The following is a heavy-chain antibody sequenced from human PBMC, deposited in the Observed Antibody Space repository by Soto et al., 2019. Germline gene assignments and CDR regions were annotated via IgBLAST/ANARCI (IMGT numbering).Heavy chain of an antibody. V-gene: IGHV3-23*01. J-gene: IGHJ6*03. D-gene: IGHD2-21*01. CDR2: ISGSGGST. CDR3: AKDRPLLWWSLPDYYMDV. CDR1: GFTFSSYA. Sequence: GGSLRLSCAASGFTFSSYAMSWVRQAPGKGLEWVSAISGSGGSTYYADSVKGRFTISRDNSKNTLYLQMNSLRAEDTAVYYCAKDRPLLWWSLPDYYMDVWGKGTTVTVSS.